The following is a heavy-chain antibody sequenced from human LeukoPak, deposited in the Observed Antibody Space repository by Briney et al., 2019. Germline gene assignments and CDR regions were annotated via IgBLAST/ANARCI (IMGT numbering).Heavy chain of an antibody. V-gene: IGHV3-23*01. D-gene: IGHD6-13*01. CDR1: GFTISSYA. Sequence: GGSLRLSCAASGFTISSYAMTWVRQAPWKGLEWVSTVIDTGVSTYYADSVKGRFTISRDNSKNTLYLQMNSLRAEDTAVYFCARGMTGQQLVLDDSWGQGSLVTVSS. J-gene: IGHJ4*02. CDR3: ARGMTGQQLVLDDS. CDR2: VIDTGVST.